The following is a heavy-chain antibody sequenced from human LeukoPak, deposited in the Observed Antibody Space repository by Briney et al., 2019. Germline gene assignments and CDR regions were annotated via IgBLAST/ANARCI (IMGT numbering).Heavy chain of an antibody. CDR3: ARLLHDSSGYYYFDY. CDR2: VYYSGST. V-gene: IGHV4-39*01. D-gene: IGHD3-22*01. Sequence: SETLSLTCTVSGGSISSSSYCWGWIRQPPGKGLEWIGSVYYSGSTYDNPSLKSRVTISVDTSKNQFSLKLSSVTAADAAVYYCARLLHDSSGYYYFDYWGQGTVVTVSS. CDR1: GGSISSSSYC. J-gene: IGHJ4*02.